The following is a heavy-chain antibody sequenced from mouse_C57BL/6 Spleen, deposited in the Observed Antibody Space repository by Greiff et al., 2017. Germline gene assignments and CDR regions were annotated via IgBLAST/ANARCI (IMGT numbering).Heavy chain of an antibody. CDR2: ISYDGSN. J-gene: IGHJ3*01. D-gene: IGHD1-1*01. Sequence: VQLQQSGPGLVKPSQSLSLTCSVTGYSITSGYYWNWIRQFPGNKLEWMGYISYDGSNNYNPSLKNRISITRDTSKNQFFLKLNSVTTEDTATYYCARGRYGSMRAWFAYWGQGTLVTVSA. CDR3: ARGRYGSMRAWFAY. CDR1: GYSITSGYY. V-gene: IGHV3-6*01.